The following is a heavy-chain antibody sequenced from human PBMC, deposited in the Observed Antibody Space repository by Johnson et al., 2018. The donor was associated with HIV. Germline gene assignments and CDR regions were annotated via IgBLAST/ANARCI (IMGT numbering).Heavy chain of an antibody. CDR3: TTWYSLVSGAFDI. V-gene: IGHV3-74*02. J-gene: IGHJ3*02. CDR2: IRNDGSVT. D-gene: IGHD6-13*01. Sequence: VQLVESGGGLIQPGGSLRLSCAASGFDFGSSWMHWVRQAPGKGLVWVSRIRNDGSVTTYADSVKGRFFISSDNSKNTLYLQMNSLKTEDTAVYYCTTWYSLVSGAFDIWGQGTMVTVSS. CDR1: GFDFGSSW.